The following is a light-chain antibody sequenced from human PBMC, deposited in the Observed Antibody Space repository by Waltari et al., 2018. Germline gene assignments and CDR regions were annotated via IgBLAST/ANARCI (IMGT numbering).Light chain of an antibody. CDR1: QSVSRA. CDR3: QHYVRLPAT. V-gene: IGKV3-20*01. Sequence: SCSASQSVSRAFAWYQQKPGQAPRLLIFGASNSATGIPDRFSGSGSETDFSLTISRVEPEDCAVYYCQHYVRLPATFGRGTKVEIK. CDR2: GAS. J-gene: IGKJ1*01.